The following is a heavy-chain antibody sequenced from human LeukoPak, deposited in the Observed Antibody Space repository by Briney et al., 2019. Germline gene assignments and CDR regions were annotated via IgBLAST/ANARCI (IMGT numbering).Heavy chain of an antibody. CDR3: ARPHTVLYNWFDP. CDR1: GYTFTGYY. J-gene: IGHJ5*02. V-gene: IGHV1-2*06. D-gene: IGHD4-11*01. Sequence: GASVKVSCKASGYTFTGYYMHWVRQAPGQGLEWMGRINPNSGGTNYAQKFQGRVTMTRDTSISPAYMELSRLRSDDTAVYYCARPHTVLYNWFDPWGQGTLVTVSS. CDR2: INPNSGGT.